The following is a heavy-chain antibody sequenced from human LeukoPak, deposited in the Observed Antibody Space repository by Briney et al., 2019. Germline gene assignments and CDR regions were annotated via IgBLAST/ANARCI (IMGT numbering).Heavy chain of an antibody. CDR1: GGSFSGYY. Sequence: SETLSLTCAVYGGSFSGYYWSWIRQPPGKGLEWIGEINHSGSTNYNPSLKSRVTISVDTSKNQFSLKLSSVTAADTAVYYCARVPRRNYSSSWSNNWFDPWGQGTLVTVSS. J-gene: IGHJ5*02. V-gene: IGHV4-34*01. CDR2: INHSGST. D-gene: IGHD6-13*01. CDR3: ARVPRRNYSSSWSNNWFDP.